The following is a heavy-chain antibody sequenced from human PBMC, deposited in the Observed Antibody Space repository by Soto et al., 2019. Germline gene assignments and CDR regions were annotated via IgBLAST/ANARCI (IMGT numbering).Heavy chain of an antibody. D-gene: IGHD3-22*01. Sequence: PGGSLRLSCAASGFSFSDYYMSWIRQTPGKGLEWISYITKGGSTIYYADSVKGRFTISRDDANDSLYLQMNSLRVEDTAVYYCARSEGRAFYDRGTFSPPEGFYFGMDVWGQGTTVTVPS. J-gene: IGHJ6*02. CDR1: GFSFSDYY. CDR2: ITKGGSTI. CDR3: ARSEGRAFYDRGTFSPPEGFYFGMDV. V-gene: IGHV3-11*01.